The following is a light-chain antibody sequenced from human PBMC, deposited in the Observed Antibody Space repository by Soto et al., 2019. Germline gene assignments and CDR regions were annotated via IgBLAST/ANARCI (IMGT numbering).Light chain of an antibody. J-gene: IGLJ2*01. CDR1: NSDVGIYNL. CDR2: EGT. V-gene: IGLV2-23*01. Sequence: QSVLTQPASVSGSPGQSITVSCTGINSDVGIYNLVSWYQHHPGKAPKLVIYEGTKRPSGVSSRFSGSKSGNTASLTISGLQAEDEGDYYCCSYTSNTVVFGGGTKLTVL. CDR3: CSYTSNTVV.